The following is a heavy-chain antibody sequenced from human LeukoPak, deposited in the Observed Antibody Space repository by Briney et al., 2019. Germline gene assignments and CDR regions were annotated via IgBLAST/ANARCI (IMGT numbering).Heavy chain of an antibody. V-gene: IGHV3-21*04. J-gene: IGHJ4*02. CDR1: GFTFSSHT. D-gene: IGHD6-13*01. Sequence: SGGSLRLSCAASGFTFSSHTMNWVRQAPGKGLEWVSSISTSSSYIYYADSVKGRLTISRDNAKNSLYLQMNSLRADDTAVYYCAKDRPTVYSSSWLHFLDSWGQGTLVTVSS. CDR3: AKDRPTVYSSSWLHFLDS. CDR2: ISTSSSYI.